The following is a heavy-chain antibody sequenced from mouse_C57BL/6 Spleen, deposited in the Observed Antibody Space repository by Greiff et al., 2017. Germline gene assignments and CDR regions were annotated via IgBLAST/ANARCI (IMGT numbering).Heavy chain of an antibody. J-gene: IGHJ1*03. CDR2: IDPETGGT. CDR1: GYTFTDYE. Sequence: QVQLQQSGAELVRPGASVTLSCKASGYTFTDYEMHWVKQTPVHGLEWIGAIDPETGGTAYNQKFKGKAILTADKSSSTAYMELRSLTSEDSAVYYCTRGPYYGSSFLGYFDVWGTGTTVTVSS. CDR3: TRGPYYGSSFLGYFDV. V-gene: IGHV1-15*01. D-gene: IGHD1-1*01.